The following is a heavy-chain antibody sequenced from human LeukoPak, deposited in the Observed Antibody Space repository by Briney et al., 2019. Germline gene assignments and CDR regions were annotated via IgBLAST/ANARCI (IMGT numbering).Heavy chain of an antibody. CDR3: ARDWASSDGMDV. Sequence: PGGSLRLSCAASGFTLSSYWMSWVRQAPGKGLEWVANIKQDGSEKYYVDSVKGRFTISRDNAKNSLYLQMNSLRAEDTAVYYCARDWASSDGMDVWGQGTTVTVSS. CDR1: GFTLSSYW. D-gene: IGHD2-2*01. CDR2: IKQDGSEK. V-gene: IGHV3-7*01. J-gene: IGHJ6*02.